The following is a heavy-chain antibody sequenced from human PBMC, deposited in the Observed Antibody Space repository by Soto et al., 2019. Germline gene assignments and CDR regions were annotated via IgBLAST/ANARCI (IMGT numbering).Heavy chain of an antibody. V-gene: IGHV1-69*13. CDR2: IIPIFGTA. D-gene: IGHD4-17*01. CDR3: ASPHPYYGDYGEWYFDL. J-gene: IGHJ2*01. CDR1: GGTFSSYA. Sequence: SVKVSCKASGGTFSSYAISWVRQAPGQGLEWMGGIIPIFGTANYAQKFQGRVTITADESTSTAYMELSSLRSEDTAVYYCASPHPYYGDYGEWYFDLWGRGTLVTVSS.